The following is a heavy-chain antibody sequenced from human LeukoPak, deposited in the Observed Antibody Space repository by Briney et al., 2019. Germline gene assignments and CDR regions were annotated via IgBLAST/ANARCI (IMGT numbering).Heavy chain of an antibody. CDR2: IDDSGTT. Sequence: SETLSLTCAVYGGSSIGYSWSWVRQPPGKGLEWIGEIDDSGTTNYGPSLKSRVTISVDTSKNQLSLKVTYVTAADTAVYYCARVSGYCSDGVCRFDYWGQGTLVTVSS. V-gene: IGHV4-34*01. CDR3: ARVSGYCSDGVCRFDY. D-gene: IGHD2-8*01. CDR1: GGSSIGYS. J-gene: IGHJ4*02.